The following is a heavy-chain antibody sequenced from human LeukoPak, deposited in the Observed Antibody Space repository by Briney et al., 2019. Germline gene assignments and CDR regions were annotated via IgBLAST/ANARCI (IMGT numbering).Heavy chain of an antibody. CDR1: GFTFSSYW. Sequence: GGSLRLSCAASGFTFSSYWMSWVRQAPGKGLEWVANIKQDGSEKYYVDSVKGRFTISRDNAKNSLYLHMNSLRAEDTAVYYCARPVPSRVGWFDPWGQGTLVTVSS. J-gene: IGHJ5*02. D-gene: IGHD3-10*01. V-gene: IGHV3-7*01. CDR3: ARPVPSRVGWFDP. CDR2: IKQDGSEK.